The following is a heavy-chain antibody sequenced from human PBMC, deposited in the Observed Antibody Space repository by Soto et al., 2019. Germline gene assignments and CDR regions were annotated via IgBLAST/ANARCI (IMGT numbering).Heavy chain of an antibody. V-gene: IGHV4-30-4*01. CDR2: IYYSGST. Sequence: SETLSLTCTVSGGSISSGDYYWSWIRQPPGKGLEWIGYIYYSGSTYYNPSLKSRVTISVDTSKNQFSLKLSSVTAADTAVYYCARVLYRDYDFWSGPATTLPYYFDYWGQGTLVTVSS. J-gene: IGHJ4*02. CDR3: ARVLYRDYDFWSGPATTLPYYFDY. CDR1: GGSISSGDYY. D-gene: IGHD3-3*01.